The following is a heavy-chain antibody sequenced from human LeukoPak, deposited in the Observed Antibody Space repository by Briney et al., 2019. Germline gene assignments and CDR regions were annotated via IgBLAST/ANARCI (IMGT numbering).Heavy chain of an antibody. CDR2: ISWNSGRI. J-gene: IGHJ6*03. CDR3: AKDRTAWYYYMDV. D-gene: IGHD5-18*01. Sequence: PGRSLRLSCAASGFTFDDYAMHWVRQAPGKGLEWVSGISWNSGRIAYADSVEGRFTISRDNAKNSLFLQMNSLRPEDTALYYCAKDRTAWYYYMDVWGKGTTVTISS. CDR1: GFTFDDYA. V-gene: IGHV3-9*01.